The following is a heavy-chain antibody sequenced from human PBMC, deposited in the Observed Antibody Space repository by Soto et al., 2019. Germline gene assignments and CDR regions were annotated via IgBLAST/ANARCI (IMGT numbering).Heavy chain of an antibody. J-gene: IGHJ4*02. Sequence: SETLSLTCAVSGGSISSGVHSWSWIRQPPGRGLEWIGYIFQRGITFYNPSLKSRVTISVDTSKNQFSLRLTSVTAADTAVYYCARLPVAADWGQGTLVTVSS. D-gene: IGHD6-19*01. CDR1: GGSISSGVHS. CDR2: IFQRGIT. V-gene: IGHV4-30-2*03. CDR3: ARLPVAAD.